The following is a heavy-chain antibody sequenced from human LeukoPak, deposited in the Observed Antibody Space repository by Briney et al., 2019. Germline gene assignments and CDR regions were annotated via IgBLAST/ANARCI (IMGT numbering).Heavy chain of an antibody. CDR3: ARDAIVGATNWFDP. Sequence: PSETLSLTCTVSGGSISSGGYYWSWIRQHPGKGLEWIGYIYYSGSTNYNPSLKSRVTISLDTSKNQFSLKLSSVTAADTAVYYCARDAIVGATNWFDPWGQGTLVTVSS. D-gene: IGHD1-26*01. CDR2: IYYSGST. V-gene: IGHV4-61*08. J-gene: IGHJ5*02. CDR1: GGSISSGGYY.